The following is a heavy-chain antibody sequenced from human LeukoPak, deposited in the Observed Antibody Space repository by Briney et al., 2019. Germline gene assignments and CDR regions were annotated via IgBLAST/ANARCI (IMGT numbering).Heavy chain of an antibody. CDR2: IRNKADSYAT. D-gene: IGHD3-10*01. Sequence: GGSLRLSCAASGFTFSGSAVHWVRQASGKGLEWVGRIRNKADSYATAYAASVKGRFTISRDDSKNTAYLQMNSLKTEDTAVYYCARVSGSYYFDYWGQGTLVTVSP. CDR3: ARVSGSYYFDY. V-gene: IGHV3-73*01. CDR1: GFTFSGSA. J-gene: IGHJ4*02.